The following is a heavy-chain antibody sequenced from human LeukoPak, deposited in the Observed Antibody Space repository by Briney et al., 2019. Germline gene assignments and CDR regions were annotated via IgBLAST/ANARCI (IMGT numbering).Heavy chain of an antibody. D-gene: IGHD6-19*01. CDR1: GGSISGYY. J-gene: IGHJ5*02. CDR3: ARDHSDWSGGWLDP. CDR2: IYYRGST. V-gene: IGHV4-59*12. Sequence: SGTLSLTCTVSGGSISGYYWSWIRQPPGKGLEWIGYIYYRGSTNYNPSLKSRITISVDTSKNLFSLKLSSVTAADTAVYYCARDHSDWSGGWLDPWGQGTLVTVSS.